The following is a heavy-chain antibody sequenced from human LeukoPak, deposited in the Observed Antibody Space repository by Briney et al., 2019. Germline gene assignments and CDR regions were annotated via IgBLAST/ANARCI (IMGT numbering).Heavy chain of an antibody. D-gene: IGHD1-26*01. V-gene: IGHV3-30-3*01. J-gene: IGHJ6*02. CDR1: GFTFSRYA. Sequence: GRSLRLSCAASGFTFSRYAMHWVRQAPGKGLEWVAVISYDGSNKYYADSVKGRFTISRDNSKNTLYLQMNSLRAEDTAVYYCARPYSGSYYWGMDVWGQGTTVTVSS. CDR2: ISYDGSNK. CDR3: ARPYSGSYYWGMDV.